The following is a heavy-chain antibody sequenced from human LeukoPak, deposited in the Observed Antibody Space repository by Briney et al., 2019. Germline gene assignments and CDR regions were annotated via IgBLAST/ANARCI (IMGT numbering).Heavy chain of an antibody. J-gene: IGHJ5*02. V-gene: IGHV3-74*01. CDR3: ARDGSSWSNWLDP. D-gene: IGHD6-13*01. Sequence: GGSLRLPCAASGFTFSSYWMHWVRQAPGKGLVWVSRINSDGSSTSYADSVKGRFTISRDNAKNTLYLQMNSLRAEDTAVYYCARDGSSWSNWLDPWGQGTLVTVSS. CDR2: INSDGSST. CDR1: GFTFSSYW.